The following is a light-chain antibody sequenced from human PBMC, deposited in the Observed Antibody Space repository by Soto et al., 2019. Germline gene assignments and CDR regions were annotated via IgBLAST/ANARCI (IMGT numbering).Light chain of an antibody. CDR1: EDFAKF. V-gene: IGKV1-5*01. CDR2: DAP. Sequence: EIQMTQSPSTMSASVGDTVSVTCRASEDFAKFLAWHQQKPGRAHEILISDAPDFNSGVPSRFRGSGSGTDFTLCIGGLQPDDSATYYCKKYKTWWTFGQGTKVEIK. CDR3: KKYKTWWT. J-gene: IGKJ1*01.